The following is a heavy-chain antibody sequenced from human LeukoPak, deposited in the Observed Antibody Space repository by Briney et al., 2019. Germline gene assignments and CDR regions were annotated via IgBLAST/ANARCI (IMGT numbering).Heavy chain of an antibody. CDR2: IYTSGST. D-gene: IGHD1-26*01. Sequence: SETLSLTCTVSGVSISSYYWSWIRQPAGKGLEWIGRIYTSGSTNHNPSLKSRVTISVDTSKNQFSLKLSSVTAADTAVFYCARSSWSLFDYWGQGTLVTVSS. V-gene: IGHV4-4*07. CDR3: ARSSWSLFDY. J-gene: IGHJ4*02. CDR1: GVSISSYY.